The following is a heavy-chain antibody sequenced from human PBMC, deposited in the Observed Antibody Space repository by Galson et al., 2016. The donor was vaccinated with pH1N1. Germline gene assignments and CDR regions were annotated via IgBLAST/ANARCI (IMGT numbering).Heavy chain of an antibody. Sequence: SVKVSCKASGYTFTDYDINWVRQGTGQGLEWMGWMNPNNDNTGYAQKFQGRVTMTRNTSLSTAYMELSSLRSEDTAVYYCARGGYWSGGSCYDVFDYWGQGTLVTVS. CDR2: MNPNNDNT. D-gene: IGHD2-15*01. CDR1: GYTFTDYD. J-gene: IGHJ4*02. V-gene: IGHV1-8*01. CDR3: ARGGYWSGGSCYDVFDY.